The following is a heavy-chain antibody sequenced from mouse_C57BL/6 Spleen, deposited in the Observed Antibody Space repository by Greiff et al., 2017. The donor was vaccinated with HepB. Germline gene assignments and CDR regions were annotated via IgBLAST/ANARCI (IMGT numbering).Heavy chain of an antibody. CDR1: GFSLTSYG. V-gene: IGHV2-2*01. J-gene: IGHJ2*01. Sequence: VQLQESGPGLVQPSQCLSITCTVSGFSLTSYGVHWVRQSPGKGLEWLGVIWSGGSTDYNAAFISRLSISKDNYMSQVFFKMNSLQADDTAIYYCARNSPFILFYYWGQGTTLTVSS. D-gene: IGHD1-1*01. CDR3: ARNSPFILFYY. CDR2: IWSGGST.